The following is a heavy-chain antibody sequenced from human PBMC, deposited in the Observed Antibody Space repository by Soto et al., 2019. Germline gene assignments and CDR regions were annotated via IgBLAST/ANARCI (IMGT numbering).Heavy chain of an antibody. CDR1: GGSISSSSYY. CDR2: IYYSGST. J-gene: IGHJ4*02. D-gene: IGHD6-19*01. CDR3: ARRGSSGWYFSDY. V-gene: IGHV4-39*01. Sequence: SETLSLTCTVCGGSISSSSYYWGWIRQPPGKGLEWIGSIYYSGSTYYNPSLKSRVTISVDTSKNQFSLKLSSVTAADTAVYYCARRGSSGWYFSDYWGQGTLVTVSS.